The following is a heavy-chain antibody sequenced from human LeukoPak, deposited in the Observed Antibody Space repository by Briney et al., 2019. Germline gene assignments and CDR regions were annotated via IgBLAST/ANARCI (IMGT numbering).Heavy chain of an antibody. D-gene: IGHD4-23*01. CDR1: GFTFTGYA. Sequence: GGSLRLSCAASGFTFTGYAMNWVRQAPGKGLEWVSAISTTGDNTDYADSVKDRFTISRDNSKNTLYLQMDSLSAEDTAVYYCAKDHYGGNHYYFGMDVWGQGTTVTVSS. J-gene: IGHJ6*02. V-gene: IGHV3-23*01. CDR3: AKDHYGGNHYYFGMDV. CDR2: ISTTGDNT.